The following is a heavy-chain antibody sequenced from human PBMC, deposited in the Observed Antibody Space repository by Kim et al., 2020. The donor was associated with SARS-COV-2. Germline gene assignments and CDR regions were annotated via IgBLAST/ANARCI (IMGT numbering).Heavy chain of an antibody. Sequence: ASVKVSCKASGYTFTSYYMHWVRQAPGQGLEWMGIINPSGGSTSYAQKFQGRVTMTRDTSTSTVYMELSSLRSEDTAVYYCASDLLWFGEVCMASFCGMDVGGQGTTVTVSS. J-gene: IGHJ6*02. CDR1: GYTFTSYY. CDR3: ASDLLWFGEVCMASFCGMDV. CDR2: INPSGGST. D-gene: IGHD3-10*01. V-gene: IGHV1-46*03.